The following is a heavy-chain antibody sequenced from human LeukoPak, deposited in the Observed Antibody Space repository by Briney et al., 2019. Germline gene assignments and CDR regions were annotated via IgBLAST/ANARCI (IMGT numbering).Heavy chain of an antibody. CDR3: ARVRVVPAATVDY. V-gene: IGHV4-30-4*08. J-gene: IGHJ4*02. Sequence: SETLSLTCTVSGGSISSGDYYWSWIRQPPGKGLEWIGYIYYSGSTYYNPSLKSRVTISVDTSKNQFSLKLSSVTAADTAVYYCARVRVVPAATVDYWGQGTLATVSS. CDR1: GGSISSGDYY. D-gene: IGHD2-2*01. CDR2: IYYSGST.